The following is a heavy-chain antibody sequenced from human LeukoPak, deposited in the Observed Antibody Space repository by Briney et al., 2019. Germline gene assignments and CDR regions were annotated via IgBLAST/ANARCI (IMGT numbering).Heavy chain of an antibody. J-gene: IGHJ6*03. CDR3: ARTAVYSRSPSYYYYYMDV. CDR2: IYPGDSDT. Sequence: KYGESLKISCKGSGYSFTSYWIGWVRQMPGKGLEWMGIIYPGDSDTRYSPSFQGQVTISADKSISTAYLQWSSLKASDTAMYYCARTAVYSRSPSYYYYYMDVWGKGTTVTVSS. V-gene: IGHV5-51*01. D-gene: IGHD4-11*01. CDR1: GYSFTSYW.